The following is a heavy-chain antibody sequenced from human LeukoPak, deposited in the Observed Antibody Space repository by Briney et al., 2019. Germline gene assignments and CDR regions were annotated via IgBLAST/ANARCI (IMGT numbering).Heavy chain of an antibody. CDR1: GFTVSSNY. V-gene: IGHV3-53*01. CDR2: IYSGGST. D-gene: IGHD2-15*01. CDR3: ARDSAASYAFDI. J-gene: IGHJ3*02. Sequence: GGSLRLSCSASGFTVSSNYMSWVRQAPGKGLEWVSVIYSGGSTYYADSVKGRFTISRDNSKNTLYLQMNSLRAEDTAVYYCARDSAASYAFDIWGQGTMVTVSS.